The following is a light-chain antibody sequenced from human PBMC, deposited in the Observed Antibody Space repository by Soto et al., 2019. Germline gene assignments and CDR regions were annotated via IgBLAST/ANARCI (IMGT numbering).Light chain of an antibody. Sequence: DIQMVQSPYSLSASVGDRVTITCRASQSISNYLNWYQQKPGKAPKLLIKAASNLESGVPSRFSGSGSGTDFALTISSLQPEDFAVYYCQQSYSPPRTFGQGTKVEIK. CDR1: QSISNY. V-gene: IGKV1-39*01. CDR3: QQSYSPPRT. J-gene: IGKJ1*01. CDR2: AAS.